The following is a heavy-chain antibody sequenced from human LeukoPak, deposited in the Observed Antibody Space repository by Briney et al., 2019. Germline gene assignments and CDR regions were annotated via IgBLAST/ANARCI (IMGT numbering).Heavy chain of an antibody. CDR2: ISYDGSNK. CDR1: GFTFSSYG. CDR3: AKSPQPYMIVPEGYFDY. Sequence: GGSLRLSCAASGFTFSSYGMHWVRQAPGKGLEWVAVISYDGSNKYYADSVKGRFTISRDNSKNTPYPQMNSLRAEDTAVYYCAKSPQPYMIVPEGYFDYWGQGTLVSDPS. J-gene: IGHJ4*02. V-gene: IGHV3-30*18. D-gene: IGHD3-22*01.